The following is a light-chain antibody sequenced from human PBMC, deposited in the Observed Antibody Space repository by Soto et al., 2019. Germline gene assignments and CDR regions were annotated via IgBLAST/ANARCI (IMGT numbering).Light chain of an antibody. J-gene: IGKJ1*01. CDR2: GAS. CDR3: QQYGSSPWT. Sequence: EIVLPQSPGTLSLSPGERATLSCRASQSVRSNYLAWYRQTPGQAPRLLIYGASNRATGIPDRFSGSGSGPDFTPINIRPEPEDFALYYCQQYGSSPWTFGQGTKVEIK. CDR1: QSVRSNY. V-gene: IGKV3-20*01.